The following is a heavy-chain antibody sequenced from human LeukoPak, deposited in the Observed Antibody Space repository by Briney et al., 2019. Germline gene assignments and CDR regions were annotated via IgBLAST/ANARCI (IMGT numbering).Heavy chain of an antibody. V-gene: IGHV4-34*01. CDR3: ARVVYGDSSKDFDY. CDR1: GGSFSGYY. D-gene: IGHD4-17*01. J-gene: IGHJ4*02. CDR2: VNHGGTT. Sequence: KPSETLSLTCAVYGGSFSGYYWSWIRQPPGKGLEWIGEVNHGGTTNYNPSLKSRVIISADTSKNQFSLKLNSVTAADTAVYYCARVVYGDSSKDFDYWGQGTLVTVSS.